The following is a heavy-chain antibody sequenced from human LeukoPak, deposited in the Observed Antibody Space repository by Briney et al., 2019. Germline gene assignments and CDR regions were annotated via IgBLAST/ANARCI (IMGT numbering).Heavy chain of an antibody. CDR3: AKDRPNYYESNGHYYRQNGDY. Sequence: LRLSCAVSGFNFNIYAMSWVRQAPGKGLEWVSSISSNSVYTYYGDSVKGRFTVSRDNSKNTLYLQMNSLRAEDTAIYYCAKDRPNYYESNGHYYRQNGDYWGQGTLVTVSS. D-gene: IGHD3-22*01. CDR2: ISSNSVYT. J-gene: IGHJ4*02. V-gene: IGHV3-23*01. CDR1: GFNFNIYA.